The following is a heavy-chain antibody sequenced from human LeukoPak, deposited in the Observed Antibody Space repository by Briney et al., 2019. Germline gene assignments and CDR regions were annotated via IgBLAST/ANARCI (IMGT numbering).Heavy chain of an antibody. CDR1: GFTFSSYG. CDR2: IRYDGSNK. CDR3: AKDHYYDSSGYHY. Sequence: PGGSLRLSCAASGFTFSSYGMHWVRQAPGKGLEWVAFIRYDGSNKYYADSVKGRFTISRDNSKNTLYLQMNSLRAEDTAVYYCAKDHYYDSSGYHYWGQGTLVTVSS. J-gene: IGHJ4*02. D-gene: IGHD3-22*01. V-gene: IGHV3-30*02.